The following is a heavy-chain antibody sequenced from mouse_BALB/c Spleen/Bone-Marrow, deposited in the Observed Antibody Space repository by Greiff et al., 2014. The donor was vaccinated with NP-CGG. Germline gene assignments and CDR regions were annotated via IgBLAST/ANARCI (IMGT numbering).Heavy chain of an antibody. Sequence: VQLQQSGPELVKPGASVKMSCKASGYTFTSSDMLWVKRKPGQGLEWIGYINPYNDGTKYNEKFKGKATLTSDKSSSTAYMERSSLTAEDSAVYYCARGLLRLLGWFCEVWGAGTTVTVSA. CDR1: GYTFTSSD. J-gene: IGHJ1*01. D-gene: IGHD1-2*01. V-gene: IGHV1-14*01. CDR2: INPYNDGT. CDR3: ARGLLRLLGWFCEV.